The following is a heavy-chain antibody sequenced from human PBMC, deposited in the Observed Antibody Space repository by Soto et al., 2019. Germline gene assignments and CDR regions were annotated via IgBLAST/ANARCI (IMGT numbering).Heavy chain of an antibody. CDR1: GFSLTTSGAG. J-gene: IGHJ4*02. V-gene: IGHV2-5*01. Sequence: SGPTLVNPTQTLTLTCTYSGFSLTTSGAGVGWIRQPPGKSLEWLALISWKDDKRYNPGLESRLTITKDTSKHQLILTLTNMDPVDTATYFFAHMYGGNYYRWYFDSCGQGXLVTVSS. CDR3: AHMYGGNYYRWYFDS. D-gene: IGHD1-26*01. CDR2: ISWKDDK.